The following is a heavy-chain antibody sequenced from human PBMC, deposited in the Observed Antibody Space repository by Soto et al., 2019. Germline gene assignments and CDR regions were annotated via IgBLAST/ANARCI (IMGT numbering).Heavy chain of an antibody. V-gene: IGHV4-34*01. CDR3: ARGFDFVTGGGRVQGMDG. CDR1: GGSFSGYY. CDR2: INHSGSS. Sequence: SETLSLTCAVYGGSFSGYYWTWIRQPPGKGLEWIGEINHSGSSNYNPSLKSRVTMSVDTSKNQFSLKLSSVTAADTAVYYCARGFDFVTGGGRVQGMDGWGQGTTVTVSS. D-gene: IGHD7-27*01. J-gene: IGHJ6*02.